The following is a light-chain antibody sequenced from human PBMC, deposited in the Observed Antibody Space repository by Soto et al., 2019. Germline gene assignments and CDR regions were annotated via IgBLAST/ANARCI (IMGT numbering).Light chain of an antibody. CDR3: SSYTSSSTLYVV. V-gene: IGLV2-14*01. J-gene: IGLJ2*01. Sequence: QSVPTQPASVSGSPGQSITISCTGTSSDVGGYNYVSWYQQHPGKAPKLMIYEVSNRPSGVSNRFSGSKSGNTASLTISGLQAEDEADYYCSSYTSSSTLYVVFGGGTKLTVL. CDR1: SSDVGGYNY. CDR2: EVS.